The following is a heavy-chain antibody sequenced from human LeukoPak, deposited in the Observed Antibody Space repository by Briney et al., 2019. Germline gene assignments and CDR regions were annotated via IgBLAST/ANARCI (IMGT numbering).Heavy chain of an antibody. CDR2: VSPNSGGT. Sequence: ASVKVSCKASGYTFTSYYMHWVRQATGQGLEWMGWVSPNSGGTNYAQKFQGRVTMTRDTSISTAYMELSRLRSDDTAVYYCARGRHNDFWRGYPNVFDLWGQGTMVTVSS. CDR1: GYTFTSYY. D-gene: IGHD3-3*01. V-gene: IGHV1-2*02. CDR3: ARGRHNDFWRGYPNVFDL. J-gene: IGHJ3*01.